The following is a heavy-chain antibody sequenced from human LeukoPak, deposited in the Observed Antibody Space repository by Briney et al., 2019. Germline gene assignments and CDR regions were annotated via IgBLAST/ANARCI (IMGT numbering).Heavy chain of an antibody. J-gene: IGHJ1*01. CDR2: IKSDGST. CDR3: ARAPSEIGGYYPEYFRH. Sequence: PGGSLRLSCAASGFTFSTYWMHWVRQAPGKGLVWVSRIKSDGSTNYADSVKGRFTISRDNAKNTLSLQMNSLRPEDTGAYYCARAPSEIGGYYPEYFRHWGQGTLVTVSS. CDR1: GFTFSTYW. V-gene: IGHV3-74*01. D-gene: IGHD3-3*01.